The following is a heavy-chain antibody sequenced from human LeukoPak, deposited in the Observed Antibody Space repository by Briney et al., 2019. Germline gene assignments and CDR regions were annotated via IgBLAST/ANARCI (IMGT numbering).Heavy chain of an antibody. D-gene: IGHD1-26*01. J-gene: IGHJ4*02. V-gene: IGHV3-11*05. CDR1: GFRFSDFY. CDR2: ISTSSSST. CDR3: ARDIRVWAEVGSVYFEN. Sequence: GGSLRLSCVTSGFRFSDFYMSWIRQAPGKGLEWVAFISTSSSSTEYADSVKGRFTILRDMSKNTVFLQMTSLRDDDTAVYYCARDIRVWAEVGSVYFENWGQGTLVTVSS.